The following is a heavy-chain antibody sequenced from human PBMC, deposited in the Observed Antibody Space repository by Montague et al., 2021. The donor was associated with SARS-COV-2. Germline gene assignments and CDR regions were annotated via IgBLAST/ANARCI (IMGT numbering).Heavy chain of an antibody. CDR1: GGSISSSSYY. V-gene: IGHV4-39*07. CDR2: IYYSGYT. J-gene: IGHJ5*02. D-gene: IGHD6-13*01. CDR3: AGSGSWGIFDP. Sequence: SETLSLTCTVSGGSISSSSYYWGWIRQPPGKGLEWIGSIYYSGYTHYNPSLKSRVTISVDTSKNHFSLRLSSVTAADTAVYYCAGSGSWGIFDPWGQGTLVTVSS.